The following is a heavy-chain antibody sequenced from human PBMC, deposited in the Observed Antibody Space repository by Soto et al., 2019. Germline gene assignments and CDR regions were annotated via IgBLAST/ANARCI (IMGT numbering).Heavy chain of an antibody. CDR3: ASLLPYYDSSGYYPDAFDI. V-gene: IGHV3-30-3*01. CDR1: GFTFSSYA. CDR2: ISYDGSNK. Sequence: QVQLVESGGGVVQPGRSLRLSCAASGFTFSSYAMHWVRQAPGKGLEWVAVISYDGSNKYYADSVKGRFTISRDNSKKTLYMQMNSLRAEDTAVYYCASLLPYYDSSGYYPDAFDIWGQGTMVTVSS. J-gene: IGHJ3*02. D-gene: IGHD3-22*01.